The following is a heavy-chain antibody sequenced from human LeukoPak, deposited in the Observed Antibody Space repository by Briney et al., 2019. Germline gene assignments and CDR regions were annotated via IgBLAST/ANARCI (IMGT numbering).Heavy chain of an antibody. Sequence: GASVKVPRKASGYTFTGYYMHWVRQAPGQGLEWMGWINPNSGGTNYAQKFQGRVTMTRDTSISTAYMELSRLRSDDTAVYYCASIAVAGTTSPNWFDPWGQGTLVTVSS. D-gene: IGHD6-19*01. J-gene: IGHJ5*02. CDR2: INPNSGGT. V-gene: IGHV1-2*02. CDR1: GYTFTGYY. CDR3: ASIAVAGTTSPNWFDP.